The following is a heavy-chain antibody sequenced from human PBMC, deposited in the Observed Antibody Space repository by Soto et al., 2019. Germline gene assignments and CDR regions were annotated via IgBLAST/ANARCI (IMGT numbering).Heavy chain of an antibody. CDR1: GFTFSNSG. CDR3: ARPKGYCISSSCYDYYYAMDV. Sequence: QVQLVESGGGVVQPGRSPRLSCAASGFTFSNSGMHWVRQAPGKGLEWVAVIWYDGSNKYYADSVQGRFTISRDNSKNTLYLQMNSLRADDTAVYYCARPKGYCISSSCYDYYYAMDVWGQGTTVTVSS. D-gene: IGHD2-2*01. V-gene: IGHV3-33*01. J-gene: IGHJ6*02. CDR2: IWYDGSNK.